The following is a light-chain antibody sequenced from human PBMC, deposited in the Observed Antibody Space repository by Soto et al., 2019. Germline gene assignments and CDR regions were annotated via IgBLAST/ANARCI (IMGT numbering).Light chain of an antibody. Sequence: QMTQSPSSLSASVGEKIIMTCRASRDVGSDVSWYQQKPGQAPKLLIYAASNLYTGVPSRFSGSRSGTEFTLTISSLQPEDFASYYCLQDYGDSWTFGQGTKVDI. CDR2: AAS. CDR1: RDVGSD. V-gene: IGKV1-6*01. CDR3: LQDYGDSWT. J-gene: IGKJ1*01.